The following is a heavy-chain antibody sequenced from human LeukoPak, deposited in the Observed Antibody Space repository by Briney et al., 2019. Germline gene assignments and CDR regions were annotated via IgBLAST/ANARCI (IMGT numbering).Heavy chain of an antibody. CDR1: GGTFSSYA. CDR2: IIPIFGTA. V-gene: IGHV1-69*13. J-gene: IGHJ6*04. CDR3: ARYPIAAAGMDV. Sequence: ASVKVSCKASGGTFSSYAISWVRQAPGQGLEWMGGIIPIFGTANYAQKFQGRVTITADESTSTAYKELSSLRSEDTAVYYCARYPIAAAGMDVWGKGTTITVSS. D-gene: IGHD6-13*01.